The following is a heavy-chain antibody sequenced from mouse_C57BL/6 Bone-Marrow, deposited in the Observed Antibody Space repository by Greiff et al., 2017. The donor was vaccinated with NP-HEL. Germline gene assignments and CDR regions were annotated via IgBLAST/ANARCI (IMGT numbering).Heavy chain of an antibody. CDR3: ARGYYYGSSFPYGYAMDY. Sequence: EVKVEESGGGLVKPGGSLKLSCAASGFTFSSYAMSWVRQTPEKRLEWVATISDGGSYTYYPDNVKGRFTISRDNAKNNLYLQMSHLKSEDTAMYYCARGYYYGSSFPYGYAMDYWGQGTSVTVSS. CDR2: ISDGGSYT. J-gene: IGHJ4*01. D-gene: IGHD1-1*01. CDR1: GFTFSSYA. V-gene: IGHV5-4*03.